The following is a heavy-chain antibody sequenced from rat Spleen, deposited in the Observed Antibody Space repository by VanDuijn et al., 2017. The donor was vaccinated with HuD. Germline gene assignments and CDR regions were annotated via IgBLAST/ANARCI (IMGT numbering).Heavy chain of an antibody. V-gene: IGHV5-19*01. Sequence: EVQLVESGGGLVQPGRSLKVSCVASGFTFSNHGMHWIRQAPAKGLEWVASISPTGGSTYYRDSVKGRFTISRDNAKSTLYLQMDSLRSEDTATYYCARQGDYDGSYYPYYFDYWGQGVMVTVSS. J-gene: IGHJ2*01. D-gene: IGHD1-12*02. CDR2: ISPTGGST. CDR3: ARQGDYDGSYYPYYFDY. CDR1: GFTFSNHG.